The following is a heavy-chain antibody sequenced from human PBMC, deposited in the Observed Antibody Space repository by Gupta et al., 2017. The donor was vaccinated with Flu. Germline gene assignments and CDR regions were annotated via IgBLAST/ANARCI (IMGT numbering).Heavy chain of an antibody. CDR1: GFTFSSYA. J-gene: IGHJ3*02. CDR3: AKGSDAVAGARTDAFDI. CDR2: ISGSGGST. Sequence: DVQLLESGGGLVQPGGSLRLSCAASGFTFSSYAMSWVRQAPGKGLEWVSAISGSGGSTYYADSVKGRFTISRDNSKNTLYLQMNSLRAEDTAVYYCAKGSDAVAGARTDAFDIWGQGTMVTVSS. V-gene: IGHV3-23*01. D-gene: IGHD6-19*01.